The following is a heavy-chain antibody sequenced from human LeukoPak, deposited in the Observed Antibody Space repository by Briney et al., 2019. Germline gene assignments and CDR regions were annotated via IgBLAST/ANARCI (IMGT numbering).Heavy chain of an antibody. CDR2: ISWNSGSI. V-gene: IGHV3-9*01. J-gene: IGHJ3*01. Sequence: GGSLRLSCAASGFTFDDYAMHWVRQAPGKGLEWVSGISWNSGSIGYADSVKGRFTISRDNAKNSLYLQMNSLRAEDTALYYCAKDDKTYYYGSGKSVWGQGTMVTVSS. CDR3: AKDDKTYYYGSGKSV. CDR1: GFTFDDYA. D-gene: IGHD3-10*01.